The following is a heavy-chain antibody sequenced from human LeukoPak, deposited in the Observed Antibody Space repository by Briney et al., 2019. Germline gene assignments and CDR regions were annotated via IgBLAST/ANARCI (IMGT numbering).Heavy chain of an antibody. CDR2: IYSGGST. CDR1: GFTVSSNY. V-gene: IGHV3-53*04. CDR3: ARGRSMVYAGRALNY. D-gene: IGHD2-8*01. Sequence: GGSLRLSCAASGFTVSSNYMSWVRQAPGKGLEWVSVIYSGGSTYYADSVKGRFTISRHNSKNTLYLQMNSLRSEDTAVYYCARGRSMVYAGRALNYWGQGTLVTVSS. J-gene: IGHJ4*02.